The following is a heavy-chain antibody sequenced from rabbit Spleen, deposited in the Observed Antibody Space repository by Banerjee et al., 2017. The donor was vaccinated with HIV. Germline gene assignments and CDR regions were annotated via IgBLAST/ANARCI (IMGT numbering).Heavy chain of an antibody. Sequence: QEQLEESGGGLVKPEGSLTLTCKASGFPFSNKAVMCWVRQAPGKGLEWIGYMDPIFGITYFATWVNGRFTISSDNAQNTRYLQLNSLTAADTATYFCVRDLSSGWGGVYYFNLWGQGTLVTVS. CDR2: MDPIFGIT. J-gene: IGHJ4*01. V-gene: IGHV1S47*01. D-gene: IGHD4-1*01. CDR1: GFPFSNKA. CDR3: VRDLSSGWGGVYYFNL.